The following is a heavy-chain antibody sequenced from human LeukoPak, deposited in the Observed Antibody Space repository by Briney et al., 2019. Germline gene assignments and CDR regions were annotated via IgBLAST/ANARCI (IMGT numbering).Heavy chain of an antibody. D-gene: IGHD6-19*01. Sequence: PGGSLRLSCAASGFTFSNYNMNWVRQAPGKGLEWVSYISGSSTNIYYTDSVKGRFTISRDNAKNSLYLQMNSLRAEDTAVYYCARDDTAVAGTELDYWGQGTLVTVSS. CDR3: ARDDTAVAGTELDY. J-gene: IGHJ4*02. CDR2: ISGSSTNI. CDR1: GFTFSNYN. V-gene: IGHV3-21*01.